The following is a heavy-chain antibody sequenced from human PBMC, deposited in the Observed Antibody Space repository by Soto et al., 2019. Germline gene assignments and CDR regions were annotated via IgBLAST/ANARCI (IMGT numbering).Heavy chain of an antibody. V-gene: IGHV5-10-1*01. CDR3: ASGGYSYGPIHYYYYGMDV. CDR1: GYSFTSYL. CDR2: IDPSDSYT. J-gene: IGHJ6*02. D-gene: IGHD5-18*01. Sequence: GESLKISCKGSGYSFTSYLISWVRQMPGKGLEWMGRIDPSDSYTNYSPSFQGHVTISADKSISTAYLQWSSLKASDTAMYYCASGGYSYGPIHYYYYGMDVWGQGTTVTVSS.